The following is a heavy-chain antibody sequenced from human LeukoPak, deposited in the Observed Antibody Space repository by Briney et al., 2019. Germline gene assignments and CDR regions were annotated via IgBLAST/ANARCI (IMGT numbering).Heavy chain of an antibody. CDR1: GYTFTSYY. CDR2: INPSGGST. Sequence: ASVKVSCKASGYTFTSYYMHWVRQAPGQGLDWMGIINPSGGSTSYAQKFQGRVTMTRDTSTSTVYMELSSLRSEDTAVYYCARDRPNRDGYNRPYYYYYGMDVWGQGTTVTVSS. CDR3: ARDRPNRDGYNRPYYYYYGMDV. J-gene: IGHJ6*02. V-gene: IGHV1-46*01. D-gene: IGHD5-24*01.